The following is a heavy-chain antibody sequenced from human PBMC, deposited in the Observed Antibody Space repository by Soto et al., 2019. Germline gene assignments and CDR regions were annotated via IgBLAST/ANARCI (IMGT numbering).Heavy chain of an antibody. CDR3: ARVAFAGAENWNYYFDY. D-gene: IGHD1-7*01. V-gene: IGHV4-59*01. CDR2: IYYSGST. Sequence: SETLSLTCTVSGGSISSYYWSWIRQPPGKGLEWIGYIYYSGSTNYNPSLKSRVTISVDTSKNQFSLKLSSVTAADTAVYYCARVAFAGAENWNYYFDYWGQGTLVTVSS. J-gene: IGHJ4*02. CDR1: GGSISSYY.